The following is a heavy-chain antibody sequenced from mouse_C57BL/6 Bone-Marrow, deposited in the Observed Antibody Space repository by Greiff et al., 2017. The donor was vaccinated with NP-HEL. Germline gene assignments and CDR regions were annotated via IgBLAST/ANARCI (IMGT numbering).Heavy chain of an antibody. CDR3: ARVLYYYGSSDEGWYFDV. CDR1: GFTFSSYA. D-gene: IGHD1-1*01. J-gene: IGHJ1*03. CDR2: ISDGGSYT. V-gene: IGHV5-4*03. Sequence: EVKLVESGGGLVKPGGSLKLSCAASGFTFSSYAMSWVRQTPEKRLEWVATISDGGSYTYYPDHVKGRFTISRDNAKNNRYLQMSHLKSEDTAMYYWARVLYYYGSSDEGWYFDVWGTGTTVTVSS.